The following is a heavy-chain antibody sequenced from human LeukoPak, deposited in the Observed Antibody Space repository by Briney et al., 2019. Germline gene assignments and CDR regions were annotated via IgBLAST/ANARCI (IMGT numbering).Heavy chain of an antibody. D-gene: IGHD2-15*01. CDR1: GFTFGDYA. CDR2: IRSKAYGETA. CDR3: TRDRIMTDF. J-gene: IGHJ4*02. Sequence: GGSLRLSCTASGFTFGDYAMSWIRQAPGKGLEWVGFIRSKAYGETADYAASVKGRFTISRDDSKSIAYLQMNSLKTEDTALYYCTRDRIMTDFWGQGTLVTVSS. V-gene: IGHV3-49*03.